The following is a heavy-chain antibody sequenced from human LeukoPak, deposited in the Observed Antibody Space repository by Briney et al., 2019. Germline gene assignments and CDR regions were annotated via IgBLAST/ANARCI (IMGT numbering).Heavy chain of an antibody. Sequence: ASVKVSCKVSGYTLTELSMHWVRQAPGKGLEWMGGFDPEDGETIYAQKFQGRVTMTTDTSTSTAYVELRSLRSDDTAVYYCARDEQGRYRSWGQGTLVTVSS. D-gene: IGHD1/OR15-1a*01. CDR3: ARDEQGRYRS. J-gene: IGHJ5*02. CDR2: FDPEDGET. CDR1: GYTLTELS. V-gene: IGHV1-24*01.